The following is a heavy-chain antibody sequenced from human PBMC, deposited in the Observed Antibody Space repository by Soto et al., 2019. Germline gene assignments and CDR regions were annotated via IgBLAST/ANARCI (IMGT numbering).Heavy chain of an antibody. J-gene: IGHJ6*02. D-gene: IGHD6-13*01. CDR3: AADRPAYSSSWYVEYYGMDV. CDR2: IVVGSGNT. Sequence: GASVKVSFKASGFTFTSSAVQWVRQASGQRLEWIGWIVVGSGNTNYAQKFQERVTITRDMSTSTAYMELSSLRSEDTAVYYCAADRPAYSSSWYVEYYGMDVWGQGTTVTVSS. V-gene: IGHV1-58*01. CDR1: GFTFTSSA.